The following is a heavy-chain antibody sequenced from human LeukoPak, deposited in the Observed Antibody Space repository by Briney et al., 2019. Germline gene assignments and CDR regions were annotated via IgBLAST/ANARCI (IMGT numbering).Heavy chain of an antibody. J-gene: IGHJ5*02. Sequence: SETLSLTCTVSGGSISSYYWSWIRQPPGEGLEWIGYIYYSGSTNYNPSLKSRVTISVDTSKNQFSLKLSSVTAADTAVYYCARDRKDRIDPWGQGTLVTVSS. CDR2: IYYSGST. CDR3: ARDRKDRIDP. V-gene: IGHV4-59*01. D-gene: IGHD1-14*01. CDR1: GGSISSYY.